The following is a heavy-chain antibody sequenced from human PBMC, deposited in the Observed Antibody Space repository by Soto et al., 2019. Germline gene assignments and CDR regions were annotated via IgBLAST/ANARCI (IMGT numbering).Heavy chain of an antibody. Sequence: GGSLRLSCTASGFTFGDYAMSWVRQAPGKGLEWVGFIRSKAYGGTTEYAASVKGRFTISRDDSKSIAYLQMNSLKTEDTAVYYCTRDGEIVVITAFDIWGQGTMVTGSS. CDR1: GFTFGDYA. CDR2: IRSKAYGGTT. CDR3: TRDGEIVVITAFDI. D-gene: IGHD3-22*01. J-gene: IGHJ3*02. V-gene: IGHV3-49*04.